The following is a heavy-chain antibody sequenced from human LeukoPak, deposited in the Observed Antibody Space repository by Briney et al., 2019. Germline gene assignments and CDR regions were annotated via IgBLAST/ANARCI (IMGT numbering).Heavy chain of an antibody. CDR1: GGSFSVYY. CDR3: ASRRDSSSWYLY. Sequence: SETLSLTCAVYGGSFSVYYWSWIRQPQGEGLEWIGEINHSGSTNYNPSLESRVTISVDTSKNQFSLKLSSVTAADTAVYYCASRRDSSSWYLYWGQGTLVTVSS. J-gene: IGHJ4*02. CDR2: INHSGST. V-gene: IGHV4-34*01. D-gene: IGHD6-13*01.